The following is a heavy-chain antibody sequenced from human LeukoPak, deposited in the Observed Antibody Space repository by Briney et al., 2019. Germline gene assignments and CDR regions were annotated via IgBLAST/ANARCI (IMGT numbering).Heavy chain of an antibody. J-gene: IGHJ4*02. CDR2: ISSSGSTI. D-gene: IGHD4-17*01. CDR1: GFTFSSYE. CDR3: ARGMTTVTPVPDY. V-gene: IGHV3-48*03. Sequence: GGSLRLSCAASGFTFSSYEMNWVRQAPGKGLEWVSYISSSGSTIYYADSVKGRFTISRDNAKNSLYLQMNSLRAEDTAVYYCARGMTTVTPVPDYWGQGTLVTVSS.